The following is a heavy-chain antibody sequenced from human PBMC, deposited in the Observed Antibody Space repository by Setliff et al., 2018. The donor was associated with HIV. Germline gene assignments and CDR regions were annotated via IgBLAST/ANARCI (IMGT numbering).Heavy chain of an antibody. CDR1: GFTFSNYS. CDR2: ISASATYI. D-gene: IGHD3-22*01. J-gene: IGHJ6*02. Sequence: GGSLRLSCAASGFTFSNYSMNWVRQTPGKGLEWVSSISASATYIYYAGSVKGRFTISRDNAENSLYLQMNSLRAEDTAVYHCARGHYFKDVWGQGTTVTVSS. V-gene: IGHV3-21*01. CDR3: ARGHYFKDV.